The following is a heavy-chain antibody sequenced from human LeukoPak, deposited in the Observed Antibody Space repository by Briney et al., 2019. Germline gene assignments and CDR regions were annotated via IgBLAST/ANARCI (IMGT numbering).Heavy chain of an antibody. CDR1: GGSISSSNW. D-gene: IGHD2-15*01. Sequence: SETLSLTCAVSGGSISSSNWWSWVRQPPGKGLEWIGSIYHSGSTYYNPSLKSRVTISVDTSKNQFSLKLSSVTAADTAVYYCAAVVAATGRVDYWGQGTLVTVSS. CDR3: AAVVAATGRVDY. J-gene: IGHJ4*02. CDR2: IYHSGST. V-gene: IGHV4-4*02.